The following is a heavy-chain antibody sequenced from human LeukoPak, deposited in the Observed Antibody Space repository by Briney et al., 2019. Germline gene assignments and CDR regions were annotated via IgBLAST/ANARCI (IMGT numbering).Heavy chain of an antibody. CDR2: IREDGSEK. CDR3: ARVVPPGDNY. CDR1: GFSLSSYW. Sequence: GGSLRLSCAAAGFSLSSYWMSWVRQAKGKGLECVAKIREDGSEKHYVDSVKGRFIISRDNAKNSLYLQMNSLRAEDTAVYYCARVVPPGDNYWGQGTLVTVSS. D-gene: IGHD3-10*01. J-gene: IGHJ4*02. V-gene: IGHV3-7*01.